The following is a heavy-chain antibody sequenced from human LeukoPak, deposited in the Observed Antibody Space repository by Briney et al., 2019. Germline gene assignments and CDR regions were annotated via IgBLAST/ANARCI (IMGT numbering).Heavy chain of an antibody. D-gene: IGHD6-6*01. CDR2: ISWNSGSI. J-gene: IGHJ3*02. CDR1: GFTFDDYA. CDR3: AKGLGAARGTNAFDI. Sequence: GRSLRLSCAASGFTFDDYAMHWVRQAPGKGLEWVSGISWNSGSIGYADSVKGRFTISRDNAKNSLYLQMSSPRAEDMALYYCAKGLGAARGTNAFDIWGQGTMVTVSS. V-gene: IGHV3-9*03.